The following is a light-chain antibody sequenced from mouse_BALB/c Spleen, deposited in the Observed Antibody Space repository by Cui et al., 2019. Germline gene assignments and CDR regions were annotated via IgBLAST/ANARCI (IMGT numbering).Light chain of an antibody. CDR2: SAS. Sequence: DIVMTQSQTFMSQSVGERVRTTCKASQNVSTNVAWYQQKPGQSPKALIYSASYRYSGDPDRFTGSGSGTDFTLTISNVQSEDLAEYFCQQYNSYPYTFGGGTKLEIK. CDR1: QNVSTN. J-gene: IGKJ2*01. V-gene: IGKV6-15*01. CDR3: QQYNSYPYT.